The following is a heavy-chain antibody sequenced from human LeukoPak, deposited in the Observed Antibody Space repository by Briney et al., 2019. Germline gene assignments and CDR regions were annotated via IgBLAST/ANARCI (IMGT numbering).Heavy chain of an antibody. V-gene: IGHV3-23*01. CDR3: AETRYYDFWSGIDNWFDP. Sequence: PGGSLRLSCAASGFTFSSYAMSWVRQAPGKGLEWVSAISGSGGSTYYADSVKGRFTISRDNSKNTLYLQMNSLRAEDTAVYYCAETRYYDFWSGIDNWFDPWGQGTLVTVPS. D-gene: IGHD3-3*01. CDR1: GFTFSSYA. J-gene: IGHJ5*02. CDR2: ISGSGGST.